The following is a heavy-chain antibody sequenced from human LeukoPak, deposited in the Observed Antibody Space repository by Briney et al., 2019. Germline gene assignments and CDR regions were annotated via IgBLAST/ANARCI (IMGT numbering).Heavy chain of an antibody. CDR1: GFTFSSYD. V-gene: IGHV3-23*01. D-gene: IGHD1-26*01. CDR2: ITGSGGST. CDR3: AKGNWGERLDWYFDL. Sequence: GGSLRLSCAASGFTFSSYDMSWVRQAPGRGLEWVSGITGSGGSTYYADSVKGRFTISRDNSKNTLYLQMNSLRAEDTAVYYCAKGNWGERLDWYFDLWGRGTLVTVSS. J-gene: IGHJ2*01.